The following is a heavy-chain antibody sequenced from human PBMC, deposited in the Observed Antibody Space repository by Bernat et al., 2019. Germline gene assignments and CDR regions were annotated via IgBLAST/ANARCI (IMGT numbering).Heavy chain of an antibody. Sequence: QVQLVQSGAEVKKPGSSVKVSCKASGGTFSSYAISWVRQAPGQGLEWMGRIIPILGIANYEQKFQGRVTITADKSTSTAYMELSSLRSEDTAVYYCARNPSKCSSTSCYQGYWGQGTLVTVSS. J-gene: IGHJ4*02. CDR3: ARNPSKCSSTSCYQGY. D-gene: IGHD2-2*01. V-gene: IGHV1-69*04. CDR1: GGTFSSYA. CDR2: IIPILGIA.